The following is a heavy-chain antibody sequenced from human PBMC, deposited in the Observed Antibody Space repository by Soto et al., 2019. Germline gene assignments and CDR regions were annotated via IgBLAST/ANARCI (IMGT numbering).Heavy chain of an antibody. CDR1: GYSFTTYG. CDR2: INAHNGYT. D-gene: IGHD6-19*01. V-gene: IGHV1-18*01. Sequence: HLVQSGAEVKTPGASVKVSCKASGYSFTTYGFTWLRQAPGQGLEWLGWINAHNGYTNYAQNLQGRVTLATDTSPSTAYMELRSLRSDDTAVYYCARALDIGVAGAFAYGGQGTLVIVSS. CDR3: ARALDIGVAGAFAY. J-gene: IGHJ4*02.